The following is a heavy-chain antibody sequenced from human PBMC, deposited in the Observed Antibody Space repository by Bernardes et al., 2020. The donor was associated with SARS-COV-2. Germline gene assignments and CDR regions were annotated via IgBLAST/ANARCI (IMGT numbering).Heavy chain of an antibody. CDR1: GGSIDYYF. D-gene: IGHD3-10*01. Sequence: SETLSLTCSVSGGSIDYYFWSWIRQSPGTGLEWIGYIYYSGDTKYNPSLESRVTMSVDTSRNQFSLRLTSVSAADTAVYYCARHSYGSQRTSFDVWGRGTLVTVSS. J-gene: IGHJ3*01. CDR2: IYYSGDT. V-gene: IGHV4-59*01. CDR3: ARHSYGSQRTSFDV.